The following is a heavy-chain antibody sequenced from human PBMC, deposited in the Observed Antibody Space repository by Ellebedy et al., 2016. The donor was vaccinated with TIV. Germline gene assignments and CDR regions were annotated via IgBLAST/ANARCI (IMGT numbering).Heavy chain of an antibody. Sequence: GESLKISCAASGFTFSSYAMSWVRQAPGKGLEWVSSISSSSSYIYYADSVKGRFTISRDNVKNSLYLQMNSLRAEDTAVYYCARDKTWVDTAMEDWGQGTLVTVSS. J-gene: IGHJ4*02. D-gene: IGHD5-18*01. CDR1: GFTFSSYA. CDR3: ARDKTWVDTAMED. V-gene: IGHV3-21*01. CDR2: ISSSSSYI.